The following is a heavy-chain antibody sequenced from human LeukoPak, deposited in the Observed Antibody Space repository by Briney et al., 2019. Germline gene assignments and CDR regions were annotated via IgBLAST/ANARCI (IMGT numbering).Heavy chain of an antibody. Sequence: PGGSLRLSCVASGFTFSTYAMNWVRQAPGKGLEWVSSLTTTGSDTYYADSVKGRFTISRDNAKNSLYLQMNSLTAEDTAVYYCARENGGEEFDYWGQGTLVTVSS. CDR2: LTTTGSDT. CDR1: GFTFSTYA. CDR3: ARENGGEEFDY. J-gene: IGHJ4*02. D-gene: IGHD4-23*01. V-gene: IGHV3-21*01.